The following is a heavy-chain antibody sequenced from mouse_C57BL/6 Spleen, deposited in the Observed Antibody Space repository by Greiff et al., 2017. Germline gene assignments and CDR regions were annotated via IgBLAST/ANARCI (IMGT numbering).Heavy chain of an antibody. CDR3: ARWDDYYGSPDY. CDR2: IYTRSGNT. D-gene: IGHD1-1*01. J-gene: IGHJ2*01. V-gene: IGHV1-81*01. Sequence: QVQLQQSGAELARPGASVKLSCKASGYTFTSYGISWVKQRTGQGLEWIGEIYTRSGNTYYNEKFKGKATLTADKSSSTAYMELRSLTSEDSAVYFCARWDDYYGSPDYWGQGTTLTVSS. CDR1: GYTFTSYG.